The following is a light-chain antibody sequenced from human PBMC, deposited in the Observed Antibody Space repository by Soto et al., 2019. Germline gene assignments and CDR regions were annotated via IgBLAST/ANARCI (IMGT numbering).Light chain of an antibody. J-gene: IGKJ5*01. V-gene: IGKV3-11*01. CDR2: DAS. CDR1: ESVDFH. Sequence: VLTQSPATLSLSPGKRATLSCRASESVDFHLAWYQQNPGQAPRLLIYDASVRATGTPARFSGSGSGTAFTLTISSLEPEDFALYYCQQRSTWPTVGQGTRLEIK. CDR3: QQRSTWPT.